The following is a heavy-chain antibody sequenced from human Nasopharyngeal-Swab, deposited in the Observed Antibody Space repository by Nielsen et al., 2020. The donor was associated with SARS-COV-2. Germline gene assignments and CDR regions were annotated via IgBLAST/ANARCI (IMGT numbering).Heavy chain of an antibody. Sequence: SVKVSCKASGFTFTSSAVQWVRQARGQRLEWIGWIVVGSGNTNYAQKFQERVTITRDMSTSTAYMELSSLRSEDTAVYYCARDLGGSYQYYYGMDVWGQGTTVTVSS. D-gene: IGHD1-26*01. J-gene: IGHJ6*02. CDR1: GFTFTSSA. CDR2: IVVGSGNT. V-gene: IGHV1-58*01. CDR3: ARDLGGSYQYYYGMDV.